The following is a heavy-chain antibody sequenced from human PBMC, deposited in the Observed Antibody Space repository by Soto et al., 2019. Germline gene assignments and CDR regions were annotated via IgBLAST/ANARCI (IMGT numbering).Heavy chain of an antibody. CDR1: GYSFASHW. CDR3: ARTRSFTLGFYYDGMDV. Sequence: GESLKISCQGSGYSFASHWIGWVRQMPGKDPEWMGIIYPGDSDTRYSPSFQGQVTISADKSLRTAYLQWTSLKASDTALYYCARTRSFTLGFYYDGMDVWGQGTTVTVSS. D-gene: IGHD6-6*01. V-gene: IGHV5-51*01. CDR2: IYPGDSDT. J-gene: IGHJ6*02.